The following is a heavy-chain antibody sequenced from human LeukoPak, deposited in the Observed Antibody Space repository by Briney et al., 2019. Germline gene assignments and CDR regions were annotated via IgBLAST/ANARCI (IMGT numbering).Heavy chain of an antibody. V-gene: IGHV4-59*01. CDR2: IYYSGNT. J-gene: IGHJ4*02. Sequence: SETLSLTCTVSGGSISYYHWSWIRQPPGKGLEWIGYIYYSGNTNYNPSLKSRVTISVDTSKNQFSLKLSSVTAADTAVYYCARGENYIPYWGQGTLVTVSS. CDR3: ARGENYIPY. D-gene: IGHD5-24*01. CDR1: GGSISYYH.